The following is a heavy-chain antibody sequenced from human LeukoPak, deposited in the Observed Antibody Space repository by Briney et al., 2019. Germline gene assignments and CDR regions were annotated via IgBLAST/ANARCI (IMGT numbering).Heavy chain of an antibody. V-gene: IGHV3-7*03. CDR2: VNRDGSET. Sequence: GSLRLSCAAPGFALSSHWMTWVRQVPGRGPEWVANVNRDGSETYYLDSVKGRFTISKDNAKNSLYLQMNSLRAEDTALYHCARNNGMDVWGQGTTVIVSS. J-gene: IGHJ6*02. CDR3: ARNNGMDV. CDR1: GFALSSHW.